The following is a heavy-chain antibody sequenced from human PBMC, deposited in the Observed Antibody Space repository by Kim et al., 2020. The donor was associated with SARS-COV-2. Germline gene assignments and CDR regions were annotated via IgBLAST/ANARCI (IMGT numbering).Heavy chain of an antibody. CDR1: GYTFTSYY. CDR3: ARDSGFSYGLNHYYGLDV. V-gene: IGHV1-46*01. CDR2: INPSVGST. D-gene: IGHD5-18*01. J-gene: IGHJ6*02. Sequence: ASVKVSCKASGYTFTSYYMHWVRQAPGQGLEWVGIINPSVGSTNYAQKFQGRVTMTRDMATSTVYMELSSLKSEDAAVYYCARDSGFSYGLNHYYGLDVWGQGTMVTVSS.